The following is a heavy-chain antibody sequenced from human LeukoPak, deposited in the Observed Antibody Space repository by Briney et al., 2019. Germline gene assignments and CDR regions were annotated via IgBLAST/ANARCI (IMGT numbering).Heavy chain of an antibody. D-gene: IGHD6-13*01. CDR3: ARDHRAAAGSDFYGMDV. CDR2: ISYDGSNK. Sequence: GGSLRLSCAASGFTFSSYAMHWVRQAPGKGLEWVAVISYDGSNKYYADSVKGRFTVSRGNSKNTLYLQMNSLRVEDTAVYYCARDHRAAAGSDFYGMDVWGQGTTVTVSS. J-gene: IGHJ6*02. V-gene: IGHV3-30-3*01. CDR1: GFTFSSYA.